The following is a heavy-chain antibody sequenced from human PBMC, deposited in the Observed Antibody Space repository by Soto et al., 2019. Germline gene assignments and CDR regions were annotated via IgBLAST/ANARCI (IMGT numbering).Heavy chain of an antibody. J-gene: IGHJ4*02. V-gene: IGHV4-30-4*01. CDR2: IYYSGST. Sequence: TLSLTCTVSGGSISSADYYWSWIRQPPGKGLEWIGYIYYSGSTYYNPSLKSRVTISVDTSKNQFSLKLSSVTAADTAVYYCARCRRDRYQLLYYFDYWGQGTLVTVSS. CDR1: GGSISSADYY. D-gene: IGHD2-2*01. CDR3: ARCRRDRYQLLYYFDY.